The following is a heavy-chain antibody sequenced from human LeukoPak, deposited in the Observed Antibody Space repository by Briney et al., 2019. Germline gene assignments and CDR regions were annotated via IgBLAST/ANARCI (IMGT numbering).Heavy chain of an antibody. CDR1: GFTFSSYG. CDR2: ISYDGSNK. CDR3: AKPLSPHSNGWYGDFDL. J-gene: IGHJ4*02. D-gene: IGHD6-19*01. V-gene: IGHV3-30*18. Sequence: GGSLRLSCAASGFTFSSYGMHWVRQAPGKGREWVAVISYDGSNKYYADSVKGRSTISSESTENTLYLQMNGLRTEDTAVYYCAKPLSPHSNGWYGDFDLWPQGPRLTVSS.